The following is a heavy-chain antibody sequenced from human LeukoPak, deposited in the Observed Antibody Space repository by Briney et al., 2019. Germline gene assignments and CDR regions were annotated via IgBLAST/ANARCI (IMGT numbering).Heavy chain of an antibody. D-gene: IGHD5-24*01. CDR1: GGTFSSYA. Sequence: VKVSCQASGGTFSSYAISWVRPAPGQGLGWMGGIIPIFGTANYAQKFQGRVTITTDESTSTAYMELSSLRSEDTAVYYCASRRDGYNYHYYYYYMDVWGKGTTVTVSS. CDR2: IIPIFGTA. J-gene: IGHJ6*03. V-gene: IGHV1-69*13. CDR3: ASRRDGYNYHYYYYYMDV.